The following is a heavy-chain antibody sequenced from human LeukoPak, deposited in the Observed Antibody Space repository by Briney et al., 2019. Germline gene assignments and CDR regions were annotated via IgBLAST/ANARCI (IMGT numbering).Heavy chain of an antibody. CDR1: GFDFSVYS. Sequence: QPGGSLRLSCAASGFDFSVYSMNWVRQAPGKGLEWISYITSDRITIYYADSVRGRFTISSDNAKNSLYLQMNSLRDEDTAVYYCARELRYCSSTSCGWFDPWGQGTLVTVSS. V-gene: IGHV3-48*02. J-gene: IGHJ5*02. CDR2: ITSDRITI. D-gene: IGHD2-2*01. CDR3: ARELRYCSSTSCGWFDP.